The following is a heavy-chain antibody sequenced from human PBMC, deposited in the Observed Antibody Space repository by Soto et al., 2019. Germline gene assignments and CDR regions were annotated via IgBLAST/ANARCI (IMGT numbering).Heavy chain of an antibody. Sequence: PGGSLRLSCAASGFTFSSYAMIWVRQAPGKGLEWVSAISGSGGSTYYADSVKGRFTISRDNSKNTLYLQMNSLRAEDTAVYYGDCSTTSCPGFDPWGQGTLVTVSS. CDR3: DCSTTSCPGFDP. CDR2: ISGSGGST. J-gene: IGHJ5*02. D-gene: IGHD2-2*01. CDR1: GFTFSSYA. V-gene: IGHV3-23*01.